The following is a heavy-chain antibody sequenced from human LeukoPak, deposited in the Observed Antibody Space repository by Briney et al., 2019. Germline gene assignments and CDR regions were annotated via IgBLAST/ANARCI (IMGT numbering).Heavy chain of an antibody. J-gene: IGHJ6*02. D-gene: IGHD1-26*01. CDR2: IYSGGST. CDR1: GFTVSSNY. CDR3: AKDFSGSYRE. Sequence: HPGGSLRLSCAASGFTVSSNYMSWVRQAPGEGLEWVSVIYSGGSTYYADSVKGRFTISRDNSKNTLYLQMNSLRAEDTAVYYCAKDFSGSYREWGQGTTVTVSS. V-gene: IGHV3-53*01.